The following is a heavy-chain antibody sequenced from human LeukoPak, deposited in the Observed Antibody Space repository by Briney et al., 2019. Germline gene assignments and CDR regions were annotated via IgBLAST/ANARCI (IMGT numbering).Heavy chain of an antibody. J-gene: IGHJ4*02. Sequence: GGSLRLSCAASGFTFSNYRMHWVRQAPGKGLLWVSRITSDGSTSDYADSVMGRFTMSRDNAKNTVYLHMNSLGAEDTAVYYCTRGLYGGPGDNWGQGTLVTVSS. CDR3: TRGLYGGPGDN. D-gene: IGHD2-8*01. CDR2: ITSDGSTS. V-gene: IGHV3-74*01. CDR1: GFTFSNYR.